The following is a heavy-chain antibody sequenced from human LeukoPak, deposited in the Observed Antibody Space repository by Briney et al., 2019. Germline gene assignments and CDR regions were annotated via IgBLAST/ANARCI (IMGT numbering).Heavy chain of an antibody. CDR2: TYYRSKWYN. D-gene: IGHD5-24*01. J-gene: IGHJ4*02. Sequence: SQTLSLTCAISGDSVSSNSAAWNWIRQSPSRGLEWLGRTYYRSKWYNDYAVSVKSRITINPDTSKNQFSLQLNSVTPEDTAVYYCARGGRRDGYNYVGDFDYWGQGTLVTISS. V-gene: IGHV6-1*01. CDR3: ARGGRRDGYNYVGDFDY. CDR1: GDSVSSNSAA.